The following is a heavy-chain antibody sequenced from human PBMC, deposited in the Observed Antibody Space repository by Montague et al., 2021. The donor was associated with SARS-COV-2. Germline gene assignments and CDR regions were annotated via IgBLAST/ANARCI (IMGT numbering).Heavy chain of an antibody. CDR3: ARAVVGVYFDS. CDR1: GFTVSNIY. CDR2: IYSSGRT. V-gene: IGHV3-66*01. Sequence: SLRLSCAVSGFTVSNIYMSWVRQAPGKGLEWVSVIYSSGRTYYGDSVKDKFTISRDDSKNTVFLQMNSLNAEDTAVYYCARAVVGVYFDSWGQGTLVTVSS. J-gene: IGHJ4*02. D-gene: IGHD1-26*01.